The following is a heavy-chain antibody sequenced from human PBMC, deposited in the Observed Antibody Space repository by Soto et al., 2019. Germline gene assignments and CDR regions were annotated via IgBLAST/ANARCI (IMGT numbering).Heavy chain of an antibody. D-gene: IGHD3-22*01. CDR2: IYYTGTH. Sequence: SETLSLTCSVSCGSVSNYYWSWVRQAPGQRLEWIGYIYYTGTHDYNPSLRGRATISVDTSKDQFSLKLTSVTAADTAVYYCARDRDRHSSGLPSFDPWGQGILVTVSS. V-gene: IGHV4-59*02. CDR3: ARDRDRHSSGLPSFDP. J-gene: IGHJ5*02. CDR1: CGSVSNYY.